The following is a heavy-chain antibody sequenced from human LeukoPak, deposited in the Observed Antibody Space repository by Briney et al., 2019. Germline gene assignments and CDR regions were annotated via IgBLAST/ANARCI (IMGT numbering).Heavy chain of an antibody. V-gene: IGHV4-34*01. CDR2: INHSGST. D-gene: IGHD2-15*01. CDR1: GGSFSGYY. J-gene: IGHJ5*02. CDR3: ARGPSTRYCSGGSCYHANWFDP. Sequence: SETLSLTCAVYGGSFSGYYWSWIRQPPGKGLEWIGEINHSGSTNYNPSLKSRVTISVDTSKNQFSLKLSSVTAADTVVYYCARGPSTRYCSGGSCYHANWFDPWGQGTLVTVSS.